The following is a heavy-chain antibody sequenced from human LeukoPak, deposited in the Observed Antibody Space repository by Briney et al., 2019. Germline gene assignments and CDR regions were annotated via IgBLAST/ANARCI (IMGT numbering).Heavy chain of an antibody. CDR1: GYSFSNYW. CDR2: IYPDESNT. CDR3: ARTYCSSTSCYYYYGMDV. V-gene: IGHV5-51*01. D-gene: IGHD2-2*01. J-gene: IGHJ6*02. Sequence: GESLKISCEGSGYSFSNYWIGWVRQMPGKGLEWMGNIYPDESNTRYSPSFQGQVTISADKSISTAYLQWSSLKASDTAMYYCARTYCSSTSCYYYYGMDVWGQGTTVTVSS.